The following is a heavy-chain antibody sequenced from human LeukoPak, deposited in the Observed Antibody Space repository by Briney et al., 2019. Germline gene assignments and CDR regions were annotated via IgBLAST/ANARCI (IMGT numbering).Heavy chain of an antibody. CDR2: IYYSGST. J-gene: IGHJ4*02. Sequence: SETLSLTCTVSGGSISSYYWSWIRQPPGKGLEWIGYIYYSGSTYYNPSLKSRVSISVDKSKNQFSLKLSSVTAADTAVYYCARDWSGYSSGWYYFDYWGQGTLVTVSS. CDR1: GGSISSYY. D-gene: IGHD6-19*01. V-gene: IGHV4-59*12. CDR3: ARDWSGYSSGWYYFDY.